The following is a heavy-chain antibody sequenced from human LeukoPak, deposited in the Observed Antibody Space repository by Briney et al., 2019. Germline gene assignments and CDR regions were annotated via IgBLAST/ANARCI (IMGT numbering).Heavy chain of an antibody. CDR3: ARGTVPNWYFDL. CDR1: GGSFSGYY. Sequence: SETLSLTCAVYGGSFSGYYWSWIRQPPGKGLEWIGEINHSGSTNYNPSLKSRVTISVDTSKNQFSLKLSSVTAADTAVYYCARGTVPNWYFDLWGRGTLVTVSS. D-gene: IGHD6-6*01. J-gene: IGHJ2*01. CDR2: INHSGST. V-gene: IGHV4-34*01.